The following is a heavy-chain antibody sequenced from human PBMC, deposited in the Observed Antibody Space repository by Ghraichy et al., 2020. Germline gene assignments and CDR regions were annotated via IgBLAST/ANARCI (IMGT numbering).Heavy chain of an antibody. CDR2: IYNSVST. CDR1: GGSISSYSDY. J-gene: IGHJ5*02. CDR3: ARNKTGNLSGWFDP. D-gene: IGHD1-14*01. Sequence: ESLNISCTVSGGSISSYSDYWGWLRQPPGKGPEWIGSIYNSVSTHYNPSLKSRVTISIDMSKDQFSLRLTSVTAADTAIYYCARNKTGNLSGWFDPWGQGSLVIVSS. V-gene: IGHV4-39*01.